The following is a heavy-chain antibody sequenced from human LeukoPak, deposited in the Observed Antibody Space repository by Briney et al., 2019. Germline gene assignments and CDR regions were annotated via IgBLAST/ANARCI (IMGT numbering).Heavy chain of an antibody. CDR1: GFTFSSFG. CDR2: IWYDGSNQ. Sequence: GKSLRLSCAASGFTFSSFGMHWVRQAPGKGLEWVAIIWYDGSNQYYADSVKGRFTISRENSKNTLYLQMNSLRAEDTAVYYCARDILTGYYQDWGQGTLVIVSS. D-gene: IGHD3-9*01. J-gene: IGHJ4*02. V-gene: IGHV3-33*01. CDR3: ARDILTGYYQD.